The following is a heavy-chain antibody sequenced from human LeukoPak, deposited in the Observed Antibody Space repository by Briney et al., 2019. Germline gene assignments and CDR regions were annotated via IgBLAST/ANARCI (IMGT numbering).Heavy chain of an antibody. Sequence: ASVKVSCKVSGKTLSDLSIHWLRQPPGKGLEWLGGSDPEDGERIYAQMFQGRVTMTEDTSIDTAYMELSRLRSDDTAVYYCARQNSGYVEDAFDIWGQGTMVTVSS. CDR1: GKTLSDLS. CDR2: SDPEDGER. D-gene: IGHD5-12*01. V-gene: IGHV1-24*01. J-gene: IGHJ3*02. CDR3: ARQNSGYVEDAFDI.